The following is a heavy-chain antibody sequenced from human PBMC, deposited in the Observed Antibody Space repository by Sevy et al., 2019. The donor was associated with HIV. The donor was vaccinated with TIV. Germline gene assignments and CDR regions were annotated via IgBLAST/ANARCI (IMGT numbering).Heavy chain of an antibody. CDR2: IYSGGST. CDR1: GFTVSSNY. V-gene: IGHV3-53*01. Sequence: GGSLRLSCAASGFTVSSNYMSWVHQAPGKGLEWVSVIYSGGSTYYADSVKGRFTISRDNSKNTLYLQMNSLRAEDTAVYYCAREGDGSSGYYDYWGQGTLVTVSS. CDR3: AREGDGSSGYYDY. J-gene: IGHJ4*02. D-gene: IGHD3-22*01.